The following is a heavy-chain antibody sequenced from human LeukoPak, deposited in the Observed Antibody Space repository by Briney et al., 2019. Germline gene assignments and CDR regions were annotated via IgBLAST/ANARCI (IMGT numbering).Heavy chain of an antibody. Sequence: ASVKVSCKASGYTFTSYGISWVRQAPGQGLEWMGWISAYNGNTNYAQKLQGRVTMTTDTSTSTAYMELRSLRSDDTAVYYCARVYAASCSSTTCPYFDYWGQGTLVTVSS. D-gene: IGHD2-2*01. CDR1: GYTFTSYG. V-gene: IGHV1-18*01. J-gene: IGHJ4*02. CDR2: ISAYNGNT. CDR3: ARVYAASCSSTTCPYFDY.